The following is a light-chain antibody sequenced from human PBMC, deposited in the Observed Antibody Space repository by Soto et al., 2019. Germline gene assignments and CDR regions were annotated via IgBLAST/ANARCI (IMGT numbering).Light chain of an antibody. V-gene: IGKV3-15*01. CDR2: GAS. Sequence: EIVMTQSPATLSVSPGERVTLSCRASQSVKSNLAWYQQKFGQAPRLLIYGASTRATGVPARFSGSGSGTEFTLTISSLQSEDFEVYYCQHYNNWPPWPFGQGTKVEI. CDR3: QHYNNWPPWP. CDR1: QSVKSN. J-gene: IGKJ1*01.